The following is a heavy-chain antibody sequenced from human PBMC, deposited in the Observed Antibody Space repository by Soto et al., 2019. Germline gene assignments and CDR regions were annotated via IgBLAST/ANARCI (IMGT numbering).Heavy chain of an antibody. CDR1: GFTFSDYY. Sequence: GGSLRLSCEASGFTFSDYYMNWVRQAPGKGLEWVSYISNSGTYTNYADSVTGRFTISRDYAKKSLYLQMNSLRVEDTAVYYCARDAGTGYYYGMDVWGQGTTVTVS. CDR3: ARDAGTGYYYGMDV. V-gene: IGHV3-11*06. J-gene: IGHJ6*01. CDR2: ISNSGTYT. D-gene: IGHD1-1*01.